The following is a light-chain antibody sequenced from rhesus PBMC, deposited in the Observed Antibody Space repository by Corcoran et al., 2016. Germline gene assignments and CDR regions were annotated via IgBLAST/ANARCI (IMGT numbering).Light chain of an antibody. CDR2: GAS. V-gene: IGKV3-31*02. CDR1: QSVSSY. Sequence: EIVMTQSPATLSLSPGETATISCRTSQSVSSYLAWYQQQPGQAPRLLIYGASRRATGIPDRFSGRWSGTDFTLPISSLEPEDFAVYYCQETSNLLTFGGGTKVEIK. J-gene: IGKJ4*01. CDR3: QETSNLLT.